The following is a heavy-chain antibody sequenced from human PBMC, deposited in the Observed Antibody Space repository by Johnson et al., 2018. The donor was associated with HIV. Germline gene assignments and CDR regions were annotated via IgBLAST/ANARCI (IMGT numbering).Heavy chain of an antibody. D-gene: IGHD4-23*01. Sequence: QVQLVESGGGVVQPGGSLRLSCAASGFTFSSYSMHWVRQAPGKGLEWVAVISYDGSNKYYADSVKGRFTISRDNSKNTLSLQLNSLRVEDTAMYYCAKARSLLDYGGFDAFDIWGQGTLVIVSS. CDR2: ISYDGSNK. CDR3: AKARSLLDYGGFDAFDI. J-gene: IGHJ3*02. CDR1: GFTFSSYS. V-gene: IGHV3-30*04.